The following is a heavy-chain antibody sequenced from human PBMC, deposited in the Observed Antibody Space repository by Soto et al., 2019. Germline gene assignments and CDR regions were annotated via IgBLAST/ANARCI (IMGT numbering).Heavy chain of an antibody. CDR3: ARGPGGTGTTWLNWFDP. V-gene: IGHV1-2*02. Sequence: QVQLVQSGAEVKKPGASVKVSCKASGYTFTGYYMHWVRQAPGQGLEWMGWINPNSGGTNYAQKFQGRVTMTRDTSISTAYTELSRLRSDDTAVYYCARGPGGTGTTWLNWFDPWGQGTLVTVSS. D-gene: IGHD1-7*01. CDR2: INPNSGGT. J-gene: IGHJ5*02. CDR1: GYTFTGYY.